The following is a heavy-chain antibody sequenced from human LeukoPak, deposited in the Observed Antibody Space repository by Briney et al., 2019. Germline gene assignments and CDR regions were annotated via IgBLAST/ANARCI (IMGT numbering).Heavy chain of an antibody. CDR3: AREEWGNNFDY. Sequence: EASVKVSCKASGYTFTGYYMHWVRQAPGQGLEWMGWINPNSGGTNYAQKFQGRVTMTRDTSISTAYMELSRLRSDDMAVYYCAREEWGNNFDYWGQGTLVTASS. J-gene: IGHJ4*02. D-gene: IGHD3-16*01. V-gene: IGHV1-2*02. CDR2: INPNSGGT. CDR1: GYTFTGYY.